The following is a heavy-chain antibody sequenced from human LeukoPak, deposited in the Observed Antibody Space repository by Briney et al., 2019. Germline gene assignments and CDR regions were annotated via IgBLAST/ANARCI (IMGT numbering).Heavy chain of an antibody. V-gene: IGHV3-74*01. CDR1: GFTFSSYW. Sequence: GGSLRLSCAASGFTFSSYWMHWVRQAPGKGLGWVSRINSDGSSTSYADSVKGRFTISRDNAKNTLYLQMNSLRAEDTAVYYCASGQGYSYGHPFDYWGQGTLVTVSS. CDR2: INSDGSST. CDR3: ASGQGYSYGHPFDY. D-gene: IGHD5-18*01. J-gene: IGHJ4*02.